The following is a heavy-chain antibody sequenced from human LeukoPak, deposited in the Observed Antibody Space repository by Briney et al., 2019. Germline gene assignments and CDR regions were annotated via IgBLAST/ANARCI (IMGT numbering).Heavy chain of an antibody. V-gene: IGHV3-48*03. CDR2: ISSSGSSI. D-gene: IGHD1-14*01. J-gene: IGHJ6*03. CDR3: ARYQLPPEIWDYYYYMDV. Sequence: PGGSLRLSCAASGYTFSSYEMNWVRQAPGRGLEWVSYISSSGSSIYYADSVKGRFTISRDNAKNTLYLQMNSLRAEDTAVYYCARYQLPPEIWDYYYYMDVWGKGTTVTISS. CDR1: GYTFSSYE.